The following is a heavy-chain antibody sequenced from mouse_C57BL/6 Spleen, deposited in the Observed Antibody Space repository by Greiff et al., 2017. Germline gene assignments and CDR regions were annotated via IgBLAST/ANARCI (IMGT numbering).Heavy chain of an antibody. CDR1: GFTFSDYG. V-gene: IGHV5-17*01. J-gene: IGHJ3*01. CDR3: ARFPFAY. Sequence: EVNVVEPGGGLVKPGGSLKLSCAASGFTFSDYGMHWVRQAPEKGLEWVAYISSGSSTIYYADTVKGRFTISRDNAKNTLFLQMTSLRSEDTARYYCARFPFAYWGQGTLVTVSA. CDR2: ISSGSSTI.